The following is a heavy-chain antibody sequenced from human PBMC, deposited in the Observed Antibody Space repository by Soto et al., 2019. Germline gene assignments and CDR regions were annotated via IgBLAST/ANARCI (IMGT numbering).Heavy chain of an antibody. J-gene: IGHJ2*01. Sequence: QVQLQESGPGLVKPSGTLWLTCAVSGGSMRSSNWWSWVRQPPGKGLEWIGEVYQSGTSNYTPSLESRVTMSVDKSKNHLALKLTSVSAADTAVYHCARDDGGLYFDLWCLGTLVTGSS. CDR1: GGSMRSSNW. CDR2: VYQSGTS. D-gene: IGHD4-17*01. CDR3: ARDDGGLYFDL. V-gene: IGHV4-4*02.